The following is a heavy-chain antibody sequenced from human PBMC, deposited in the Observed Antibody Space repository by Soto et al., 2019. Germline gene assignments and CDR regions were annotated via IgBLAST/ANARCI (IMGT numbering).Heavy chain of an antibody. CDR3: ARWTYYYDSSCYYNWFDP. CDR2: IYYSGST. J-gene: IGHJ5*02. D-gene: IGHD3-22*01. V-gene: IGHV4-59*01. Sequence: SETLSLTCTVSGGSISSYYWSWIRQPPGKGLEWIGYIYYSGSTNYNPSLKSRVTISVDTSKNQFSLKLSSVTAADTAVYYCARWTYYYDSSCYYNWFDPWGQGTLVTVSS. CDR1: GGSISSYY.